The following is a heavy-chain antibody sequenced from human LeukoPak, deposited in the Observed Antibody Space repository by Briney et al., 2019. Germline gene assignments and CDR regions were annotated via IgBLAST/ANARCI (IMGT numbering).Heavy chain of an antibody. CDR3: ARGRVGIGTRSRDYYYGMDV. J-gene: IGHJ6*02. Sequence: SETLSLTCTVSGGSISSYYWSWIRQPPGKGLEWIGEINHSGSTNYNPSLKSRVSISVDTSMNQFSLHLNSVTDADTAVYYCARGRVGIGTRSRDYYYGMDVWGQGTTVTVSS. D-gene: IGHD1-14*01. CDR2: INHSGST. CDR1: GGSISSYY. V-gene: IGHV4-34*01.